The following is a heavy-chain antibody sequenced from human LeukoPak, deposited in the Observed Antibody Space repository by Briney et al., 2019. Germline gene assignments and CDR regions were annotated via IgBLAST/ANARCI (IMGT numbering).Heavy chain of an antibody. CDR1: GFTFSSYA. Sequence: GGSLRLSCAASGFTFSSYAMHWVRQAPGKGLEYVSAISSNGGSTYYANSVKGRFTISRDNSKNTLYLQMGSLRAEDTAVYYCARDEANYYYGMDVWGQGTTVTVSS. V-gene: IGHV3-64*01. CDR3: ARDEANYYYGMDV. J-gene: IGHJ6*02. CDR2: ISSNGGST.